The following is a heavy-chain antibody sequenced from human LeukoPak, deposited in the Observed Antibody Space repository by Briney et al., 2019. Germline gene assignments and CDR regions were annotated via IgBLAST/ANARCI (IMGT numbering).Heavy chain of an antibody. V-gene: IGHV3-30*01. D-gene: IGHD1-26*01. CDR1: GFTFSSYA. CDR2: ISYDGSYE. CDR3: ARGGDSGTYLAVKLDY. Sequence: EPGGSLRLSCAVSGFTFSSYAMHWVRQAPGMGLEWVAVISYDGSYEYYADSVKGRFTVSRDNPKHTFFVQMNSLRAEDTAVYYCARGGDSGTYLAVKLDYWGQGTLVTVSA. J-gene: IGHJ4*02.